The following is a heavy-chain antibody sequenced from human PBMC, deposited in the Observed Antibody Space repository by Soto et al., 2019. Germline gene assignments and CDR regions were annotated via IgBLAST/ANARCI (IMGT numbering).Heavy chain of an antibody. CDR1: GGSFSGYY. Sequence: SETLSLTCAIYGGSFSGYYWSWIRQPPGKGLEWIGEINHSGSTNYNPSLKSRVTISVDTSKNQFSLKLSSVTAADTAVYYCARRPKYCSSTSCYGRSVDYWGQGTLVTVSS. V-gene: IGHV4-34*01. D-gene: IGHD2-2*01. CDR2: INHSGST. J-gene: IGHJ4*02. CDR3: ARRPKYCSSTSCYGRSVDY.